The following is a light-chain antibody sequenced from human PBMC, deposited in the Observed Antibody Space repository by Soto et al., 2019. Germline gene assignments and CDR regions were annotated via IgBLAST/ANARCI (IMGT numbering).Light chain of an antibody. CDR3: SSYTSSSFYV. Sequence: QSALTQPASVSGSPGQSITISCTGTSSDVGGYNYVSWYQQHPGKAPKLMIYDVSNRPSGDSNRFSSSKSGNTASLAISGHQSEDEADYYCSSYTSSSFYVFGTGTKVTVL. CDR2: DVS. CDR1: SSDVGGYNY. J-gene: IGLJ1*01. V-gene: IGLV2-14*01.